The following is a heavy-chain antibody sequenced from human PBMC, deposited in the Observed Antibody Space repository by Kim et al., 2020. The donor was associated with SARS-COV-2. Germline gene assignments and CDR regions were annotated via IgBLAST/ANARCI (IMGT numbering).Heavy chain of an antibody. Sequence: GGSLRLSCAASGFTFSSYAMHWVRQAPGKGLEWVAVISYDGSNKYYVDSVKGRFTISRDNSKNTLYLQMNSLRAEDTAVYYCSRIGITARPDYYYGMDV. V-gene: IGHV3-30*04. CDR2: ISYDGSNK. J-gene: IGHJ6*01. CDR3: SRIGITARPDYYYGMDV. CDR1: GFTFSSYA. D-gene: IGHD6-6*01.